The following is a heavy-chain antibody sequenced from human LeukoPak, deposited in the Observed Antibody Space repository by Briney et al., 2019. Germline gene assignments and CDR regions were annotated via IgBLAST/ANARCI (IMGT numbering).Heavy chain of an antibody. V-gene: IGHV4-39*01. D-gene: IGHD3-10*01. CDR1: GDSISSSNCY. J-gene: IGHJ4*02. CDR3: ARQTGSGLFSLP. CDR2: IYFSGGT. Sequence: SETLSLTCTVSGDSISSSNCYWGWIRQPPGTGLEWIGSIYFSGGTYYNASLKSRVTISVDTSKNQFSLKLSSVTAADTAVYYCARQTGSGLFSLPGGQGTLVTVSS.